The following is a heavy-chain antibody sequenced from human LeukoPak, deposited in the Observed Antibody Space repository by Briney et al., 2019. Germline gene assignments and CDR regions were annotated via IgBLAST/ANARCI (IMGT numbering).Heavy chain of an antibody. CDR3: ARGERFAYFQH. CDR2: IIPIFGTA. Sequence: SVKVSCKASGGTFSSYAISWVRQAPGQGLEWMGGIIPIFGTANYAQKFQGRVTITADKSTSTAYMELCSLRSEDTAVYYCARGERFAYFQHWGQGTLVTVSS. D-gene: IGHD3-10*01. J-gene: IGHJ1*01. V-gene: IGHV1-69*06. CDR1: GGTFSSYA.